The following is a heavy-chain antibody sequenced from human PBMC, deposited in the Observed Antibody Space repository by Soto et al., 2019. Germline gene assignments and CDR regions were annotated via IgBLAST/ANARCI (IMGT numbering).Heavy chain of an antibody. V-gene: IGHV3-23*01. CDR2: ISGTGTTT. CDR3: VKAVYLLDFDY. Sequence: GGSLRLSCAASGFTFSSYAMTWVRQAPGKGLEWVSTISGTGTTTYYADSVKGRFTISRDNSKNTLYLQMNSLRTEDTAVYYCVKAVYLLDFDYWGQGTLVTVS. CDR1: GFTFSSYA. D-gene: IGHD2-8*01. J-gene: IGHJ4*02.